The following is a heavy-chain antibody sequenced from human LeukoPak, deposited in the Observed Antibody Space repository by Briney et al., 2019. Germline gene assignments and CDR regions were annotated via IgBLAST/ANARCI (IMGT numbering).Heavy chain of an antibody. CDR2: IYYSGST. Sequence: PSETLSLTCTVSGDSISSYHGSWLPQPPGKGLERIGYIYYSGSTNYNPSLKSRVTISADTSKNQSSLKLSSVTAADTAVYYCARDSGGIDYWGQGTLVTVSS. D-gene: IGHD1-26*01. CDR3: ARDSGGIDY. CDR1: GDSISSYH. J-gene: IGHJ4*02. V-gene: IGHV4-59*01.